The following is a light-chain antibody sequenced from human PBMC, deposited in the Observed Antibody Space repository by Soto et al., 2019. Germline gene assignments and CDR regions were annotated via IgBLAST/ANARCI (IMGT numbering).Light chain of an antibody. CDR2: DAS. J-gene: IGKJ1*01. V-gene: IGKV1-27*01. Sequence: DIQMTQSPSSLSASIGDRVTITCRASQGIRNYLAWYQQKPGKVPKLLIYDASTLQSGVPSRFSGSRSGTDFTLTISSLQPEDVATYYCQQYNSAPRTFGQGTRVEIK. CDR3: QQYNSAPRT. CDR1: QGIRNY.